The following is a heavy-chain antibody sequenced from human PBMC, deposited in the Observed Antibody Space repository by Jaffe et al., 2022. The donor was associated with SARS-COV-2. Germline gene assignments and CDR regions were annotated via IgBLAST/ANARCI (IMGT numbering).Heavy chain of an antibody. Sequence: EVQLVESGGGLVQPGRSLRLSCAASGFTFDDYAMHWVRQAPGKGLEWVSGISWNSGSIGYADSVKGRFTISRDNAKNSLYLQMNSLRAEDTALYYCAKESWGGYCSSTSCYSGGMDVWGQGTTVTVSS. CDR1: GFTFDDYA. CDR3: AKESWGGYCSSTSCYSGGMDV. CDR2: ISWNSGSI. D-gene: IGHD2-2*01. J-gene: IGHJ6*02. V-gene: IGHV3-9*01.